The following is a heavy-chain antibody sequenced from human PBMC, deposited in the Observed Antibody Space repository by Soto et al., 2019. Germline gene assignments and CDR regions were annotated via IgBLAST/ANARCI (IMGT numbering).Heavy chain of an antibody. V-gene: IGHV3-23*01. D-gene: IGHD2-15*01. CDR1: GFSFSSYA. J-gene: IGHJ4*02. CDR3: AKRRGAGGHFDY. CDR2: VSIGGST. Sequence: GGSLRLSCAASGFSFSSYAMGWVRQGPGKGLEWVAVVSIGGSTHYADSVRGRFTISRDNSKNTLSLQMNSLTAEDTAVYFCAKRRGAGGHFDYWGQGALVTAPQ.